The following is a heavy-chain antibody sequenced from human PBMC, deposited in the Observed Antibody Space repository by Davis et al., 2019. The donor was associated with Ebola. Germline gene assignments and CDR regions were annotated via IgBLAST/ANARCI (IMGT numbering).Heavy chain of an antibody. Sequence: MPGGSLRLSCAVYGGSLSGNYWSWIRQPPGKGLEWIGEINHSGSTNYNPSLKSRVTISVDTSKNQFSLKLSSVTAADTAVYYCARRGGVDVWGQGTTVTVSS. CDR1: GGSLSGNY. J-gene: IGHJ6*02. V-gene: IGHV4-34*01. D-gene: IGHD3-10*01. CDR3: ARRGGVDV. CDR2: INHSGST.